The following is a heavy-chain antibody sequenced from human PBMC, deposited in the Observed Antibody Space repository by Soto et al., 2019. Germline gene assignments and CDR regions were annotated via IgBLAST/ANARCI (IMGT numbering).Heavy chain of an antibody. CDR2: ITNTGITT. CDR1: GFDFSTHA. D-gene: IGHD4-17*01. J-gene: IGHJ4*02. V-gene: IGHV3-23*01. CDR3: AKGFYYGDTKHIDH. Sequence: GGSLRLSXAASGFDFSTHALTWVRQAPGKGLEWLSSITNTGITTHYADSVKGRSTISRENSRNTLHLQLNNLRVDDTAVYYCAKGFYYGDTKHIDHWGQGTLVTVSS.